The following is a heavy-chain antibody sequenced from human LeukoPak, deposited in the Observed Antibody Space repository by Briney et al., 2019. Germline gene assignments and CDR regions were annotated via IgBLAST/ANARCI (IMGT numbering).Heavy chain of an antibody. J-gene: IGHJ4*02. CDR3: ARDREYYGSGSYYNGDY. V-gene: IGHV1-18*01. D-gene: IGHD3-10*01. Sequence: ASVKVSCKASGYTFTSYGISWVRQAPRQGLEWMGWISAYNGNTNYAQKLQGRVTMTTDTSTSTAYMELRSLRSDDTAVYYCARDREYYGSGSYYNGDYWGQGTLVTVSS. CDR1: GYTFTSYG. CDR2: ISAYNGNT.